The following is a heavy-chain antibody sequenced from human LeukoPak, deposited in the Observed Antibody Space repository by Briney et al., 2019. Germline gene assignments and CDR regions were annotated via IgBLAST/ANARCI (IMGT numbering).Heavy chain of an antibody. V-gene: IGHV1-69*13. CDR1: GGALGSYS. CDR3: ARDRGHCDTARCYINWFDP. D-gene: IGHD5-18*01. Sequence: GASVKVSRKTSGGALGSYSISWVRQAPGQGLEWMGGIVPTFETANYAQKFQDRLTITADESTDTVYMELSSLTSEDTAVYYCARDRGHCDTARCYINWFDPWGQGTLVTVSP. J-gene: IGHJ5*02. CDR2: IVPTFETA.